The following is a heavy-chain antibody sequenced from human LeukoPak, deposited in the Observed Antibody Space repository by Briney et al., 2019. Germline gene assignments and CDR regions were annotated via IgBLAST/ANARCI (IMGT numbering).Heavy chain of an antibody. CDR2: IKPDGSER. Sequence: GGSLRLSCAASGVSFRGHWMSWVRQARGKGLEWLANIKPDGSERRYVDSVKGRFTSSRDDAKNSVYLEMNSLRVEDMAVYYCARERWTASGYYFDYWGQGTLVTVSS. D-gene: IGHD6-13*01. CDR3: ARERWTASGYYFDY. CDR1: GVSFRGHW. V-gene: IGHV3-7*01. J-gene: IGHJ4*02.